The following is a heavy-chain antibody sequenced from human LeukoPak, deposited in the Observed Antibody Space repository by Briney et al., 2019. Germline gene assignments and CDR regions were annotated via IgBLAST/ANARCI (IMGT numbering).Heavy chain of an antibody. CDR3: ARQDTAMVLGY. D-gene: IGHD5-18*01. J-gene: IGHJ4*02. CDR1: GGSISSGGYS. V-gene: IGHV4-30-2*01. CDR2: IYHSGST. Sequence: SQTLSLTCAVSGGSISSGGYSWSWIRQPPGKGLEWIGYIYHSGSTYYNPSLKSRVTISVDRSKNQFSLKLSSVTAADTAVYYCARQDTAMVLGYWGQGTLVTVSS.